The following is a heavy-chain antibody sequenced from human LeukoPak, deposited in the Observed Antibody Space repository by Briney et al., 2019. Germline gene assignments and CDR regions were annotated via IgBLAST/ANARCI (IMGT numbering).Heavy chain of an antibody. CDR1: GFTFSSYA. CDR3: AKDRRYGSGWSRDDY. V-gene: IGHV3-23*01. CDR2: ISGSGGST. J-gene: IGHJ4*02. D-gene: IGHD6-19*01. Sequence: GGSLRLFCAASGFTFSSYAMSWVRQAPGKGLEWVSAISGSGGSTYYADSVKGRFTISRDNSKNTLYLQMNSLRAEDTAVYYCAKDRRYGSGWSRDDYWGQGTLVTVSS.